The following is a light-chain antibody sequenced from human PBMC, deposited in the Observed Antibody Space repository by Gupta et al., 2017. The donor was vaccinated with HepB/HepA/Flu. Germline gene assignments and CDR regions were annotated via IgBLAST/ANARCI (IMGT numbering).Light chain of an antibody. V-gene: IGKV1-39*01. J-gene: IGKJ2*03. CDR1: QSISSY. Sequence: IQMIHSRCPLSASLGDKVTITCRASQSISSYLNWHQQKPGKAPKLLIDAASRLQSGVPSRFSGSGAATDFTLTISRLQPEDVATYCRQQSNSTPPSFGQGTKLEIK. CDR2: AAS. CDR3: QQSNSTPPS.